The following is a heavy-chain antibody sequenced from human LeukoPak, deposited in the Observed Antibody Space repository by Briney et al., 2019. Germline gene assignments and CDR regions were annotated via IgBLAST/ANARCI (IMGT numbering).Heavy chain of an antibody. CDR3: ARVVMSAFDI. CDR2: ISYDGRNK. Sequence: GGSLRLSCAASGFTFSSYVMHWVRQAPGKGLEGVAIISYDGRNKYYADSVKGRFTISRGNSKNTLYLHMNSLRVEDTAVYYCARVVMSAFDIWGEGTMVTVSS. D-gene: IGHD3-16*01. V-gene: IGHV3-30*03. J-gene: IGHJ3*02. CDR1: GFTFSSYV.